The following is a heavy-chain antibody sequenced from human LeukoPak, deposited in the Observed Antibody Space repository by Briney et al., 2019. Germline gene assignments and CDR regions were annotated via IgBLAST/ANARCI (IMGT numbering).Heavy chain of an antibody. D-gene: IGHD2-21*02. J-gene: IGHJ6*03. CDR1: GYRFSSYW. V-gene: IGHV5-51*01. CDR3: ARSPGGDRGDYYYMDV. CDR2: IYPGDSDT. Sequence: GESLKISCKVSGYRFSSYWIGWVRQMPGKGLEWMGIIYPGDSDTRYNPSFQGQVTISADKSISTAYLQWSSLKASDTAMYYCARSPGGDRGDYYYMDVWGKGTTVTVSS.